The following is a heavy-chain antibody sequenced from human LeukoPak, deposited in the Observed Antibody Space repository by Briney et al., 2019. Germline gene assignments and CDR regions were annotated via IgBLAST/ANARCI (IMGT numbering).Heavy chain of an antibody. D-gene: IGHD3-10*01. CDR1: GFTFSSYW. V-gene: IGHV3-7*01. CDR3: ASQGEVT. Sequence: PGGSLRLSCAGSGFTFSSYWMSWVRQAPGKGLEWVANIKQDGSEKYYVDSVKGRFTISRDNAKNSLYLQMNSLRAEDTAVYYCASQGEVTWGQGTLVTVSS. J-gene: IGHJ5*02. CDR2: IKQDGSEK.